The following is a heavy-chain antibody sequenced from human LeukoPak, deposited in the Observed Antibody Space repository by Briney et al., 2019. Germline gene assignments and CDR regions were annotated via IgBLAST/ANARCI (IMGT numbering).Heavy chain of an antibody. V-gene: IGHV4-30-2*01. CDR2: IYYSGTT. CDR3: ARSVSGNDAFDI. Sequence: PSETLSLTCAVSGGSISSGGYSWSWIRQPPGKGLEWIGYIYYSGTTYYNPSLKSRVTITVDRSESQFSLNLSSVTAADTAVYYCARSVSGNDAFDIWGQGTMVTVSA. J-gene: IGHJ3*02. CDR1: GGSISSGGYS. D-gene: IGHD1-14*01.